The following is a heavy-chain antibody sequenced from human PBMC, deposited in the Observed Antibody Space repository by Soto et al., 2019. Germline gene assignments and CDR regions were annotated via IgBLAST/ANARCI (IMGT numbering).Heavy chain of an antibody. CDR1: GDTVSSNSVA. J-gene: IGHJ6*02. D-gene: IGHD2-15*01. V-gene: IGHV6-1*01. Sequence: SQTLSLTCVGSGDTVSSNSVAWNWVRQSPSRGLEWLGRTYYRSRWYSDYAVSVRSRIDINADTSKNQVSLQLNSVTPEDTAVYYCARSEEDSDYYYYGMDVWGLGTTVTVSS. CDR3: ARSEEDSDYYYYGMDV. CDR2: TYYRSRWYS.